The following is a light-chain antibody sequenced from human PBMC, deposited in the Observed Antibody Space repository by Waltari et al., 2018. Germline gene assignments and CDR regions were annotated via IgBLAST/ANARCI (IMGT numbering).Light chain of an antibody. Sequence: QSVLTQPPSASGTPGQRVPSSCSGSSSNIGSNTLTWYQHLPGTAPKHLISLNNRRPSGVPDRFSGSKSGTSASLAISGLQSEDEALYYCATWDDGLSGVVFGGGTKVTVL. J-gene: IGLJ3*02. CDR1: SSNIGSNT. V-gene: IGLV1-44*01. CDR3: ATWDDGLSGVV. CDR2: LNN.